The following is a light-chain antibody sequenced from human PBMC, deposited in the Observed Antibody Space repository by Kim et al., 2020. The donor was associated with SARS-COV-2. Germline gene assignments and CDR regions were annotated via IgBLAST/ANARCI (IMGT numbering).Light chain of an antibody. CDR2: GAS. Sequence: SVGDRVTIPCRASQGISSYLAWYQQKPGKAPKLLIYGASTLQSGVPSRFSGSGTGTKFTLTITNLQPEDFATYYCQQLNTYPLVTFGQGTRLEIK. J-gene: IGKJ5*01. CDR3: QQLNTYPLVT. CDR1: QGISSY. V-gene: IGKV1-9*01.